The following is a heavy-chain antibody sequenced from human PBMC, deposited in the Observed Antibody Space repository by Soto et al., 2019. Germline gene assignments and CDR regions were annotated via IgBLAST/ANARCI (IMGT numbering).Heavy chain of an antibody. Sequence: SETLSLTCAVYCGSFSGYYWSWIRQPPGKGLEWIGEINHSGSTNYNPSLKSRVTISVDTSKNQFSLKLSSVTAADTAVYYCARVERRVVVTTIQYFQHWGQGTLVTVSS. V-gene: IGHV4-34*01. D-gene: IGHD2-21*02. CDR2: INHSGST. CDR1: CGSFSGYY. CDR3: ARVERRVVVTTIQYFQH. J-gene: IGHJ1*01.